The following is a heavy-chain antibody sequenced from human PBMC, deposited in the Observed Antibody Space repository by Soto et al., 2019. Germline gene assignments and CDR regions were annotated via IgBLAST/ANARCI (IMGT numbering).Heavy chain of an antibody. D-gene: IGHD3-16*01. CDR1: GGPFSSYA. CDR2: IIPIFGEP. J-gene: IGHJ5*01. Sequence: QVQLGQSGAELKKPGSSVKVSCKASGGPFSSYAINWVRQAPGQGLQWMGGIIPIFGEPKYAQKFQGRLTITADMSASTAYMELSSLRSDDTALYFCARGSSSAILKWFESWGQGTQVTVSS. V-gene: IGHV1-69*06. CDR3: ARGSSSAILKWFES.